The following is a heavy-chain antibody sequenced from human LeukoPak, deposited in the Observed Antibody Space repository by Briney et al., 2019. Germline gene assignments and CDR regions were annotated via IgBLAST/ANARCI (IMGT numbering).Heavy chain of an antibody. CDR2: ISGSGGST. CDR3: AKPGSETYYYYYGMDV. J-gene: IGHJ6*02. D-gene: IGHD3-10*01. V-gene: IGHV3-23*01. CDR1: GFTFSSYA. Sequence: PGGSLRLSCAASGFTFSSYAMSWVRQAPGKGLEWVSAISGSGGSTYYADSVKGRFTISRDNSKNTLYLQMNSLRAEDTAVYYCAKPGSETYYYYYGMDVWGQGITVTVSS.